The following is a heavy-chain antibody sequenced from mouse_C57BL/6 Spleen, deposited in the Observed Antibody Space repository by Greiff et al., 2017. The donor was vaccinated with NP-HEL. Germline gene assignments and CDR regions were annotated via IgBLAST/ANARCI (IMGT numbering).Heavy chain of an antibody. D-gene: IGHD1-1*01. CDR3: TRRYYYGIPYDV. V-gene: IGHV1-26*01. J-gene: IGHJ1*03. CDR2: INPNNGGT. Sequence: EVQLQQSGPELVKPGASVKISCKASGYTFTDYYMNWVKQSHGKSLEWIGDINPNNGGTSYNQKFKGKATLTADKSSSTAYMEVSSLTSEDSAVDYCTRRYYYGIPYDVWGTGATVTVAS. CDR1: GYTFTDYY.